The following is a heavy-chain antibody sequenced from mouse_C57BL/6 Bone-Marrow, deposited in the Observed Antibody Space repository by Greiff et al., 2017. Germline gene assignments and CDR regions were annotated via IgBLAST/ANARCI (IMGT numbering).Heavy chain of an antibody. CDR1: GYTFTDYY. CDR3: ARSIRTAQVSFAY. V-gene: IGHV1-75*01. D-gene: IGHD3-2*02. Sequence: VQLQQSGPELVKPGASVKISCKASGYTFTDYYINWVKQRPGQGLEWIGWIFPGSGSTYYNEKFKGKATLTVDKSSSTAYMLLSSLTSEDSAVYFCARSIRTAQVSFAYWGQGTLVTVSA. CDR2: IFPGSGST. J-gene: IGHJ3*01.